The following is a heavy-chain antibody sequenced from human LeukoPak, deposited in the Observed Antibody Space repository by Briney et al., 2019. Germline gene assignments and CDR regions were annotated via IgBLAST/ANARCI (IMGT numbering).Heavy chain of an antibody. J-gene: IGHJ5*02. D-gene: IGHD2-15*01. Sequence: GGSLRLSCAASGFTFREFSMSWVRQAPGKGLEWVSNIRGKGVRTYYTDSVKGRFHISRDNSKDKSYLEMNSLRAGDTAVYYCAKGGYTTWFDPWGKGSLV. CDR1: GFTFREFS. V-gene: IGHV3-23*01. CDR3: AKGGYTTWFDP. CDR2: IRGKGVRT.